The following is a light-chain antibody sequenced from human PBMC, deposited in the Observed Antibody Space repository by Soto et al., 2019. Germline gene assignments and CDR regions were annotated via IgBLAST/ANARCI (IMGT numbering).Light chain of an antibody. V-gene: IGKV1-27*01. CDR1: QGISNN. CDR3: QKYDSAPLT. J-gene: IGKJ1*01. Sequence: DIQMTQSPSSLSASVGDRVTITCRASQGISNNLAWYQQKPGKVPMLLIYGASTLQSGVSSRFSGSRSGTDFTLTISSLQPEDVATYYCQKYDSAPLTFGQGTKVEFK. CDR2: GAS.